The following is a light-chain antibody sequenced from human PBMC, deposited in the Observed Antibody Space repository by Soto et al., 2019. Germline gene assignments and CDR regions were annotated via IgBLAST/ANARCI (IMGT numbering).Light chain of an antibody. CDR2: GAS. CDR3: QQRGT. Sequence: EIVLTQSPGTLSLSPGERATLSCRASQSVSSSFLAWYQQKPGQAPRLLIYGASNRATGIPDRFSGSGSGTDFTLTISRLEPEDLAVYYCQQRGTFGPGTKVDTK. V-gene: IGKV3-20*01. J-gene: IGKJ3*01. CDR1: QSVSSSF.